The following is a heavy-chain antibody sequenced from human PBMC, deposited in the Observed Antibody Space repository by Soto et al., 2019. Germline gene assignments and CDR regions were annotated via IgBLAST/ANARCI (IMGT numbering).Heavy chain of an antibody. D-gene: IGHD6-6*01. CDR3: ARQAGCSRSSCYYGVDV. V-gene: IGHV4-39*01. CDR2: IHYSGNT. CDR1: GVSISTNAYY. J-gene: IGHJ6*02. Sequence: QLQLQGSGPGQVKPSETLSLTCNVSGVSISTNAYYWGWIRQPPGKGLEWVGSIHYSGNTYYNPSLKSRLSMSVDTSKSQFSLKLSSVTATDTAVYYCARQAGCSRSSCYYGVDVWGQGTTVTVSS.